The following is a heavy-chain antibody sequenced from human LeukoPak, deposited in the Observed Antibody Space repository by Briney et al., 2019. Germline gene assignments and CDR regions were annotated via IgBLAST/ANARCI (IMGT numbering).Heavy chain of an antibody. J-gene: IGHJ4*02. D-gene: IGHD3-3*01. CDR3: ARLTYYDFWSGYSADFDY. CDR2: IYHSGST. Sequence: PSETLSLTCTVSGGSISSGGYYWSWIRQPPGKGLEWIEYIYHSGSTYYNPSLKSRVTISVDTSKNQFSLKLSSVTAADTAVYYCARLTYYDFWSGYSADFDYWGQGTLVTVSS. V-gene: IGHV4-30-2*03. CDR1: GGSISSGGYY.